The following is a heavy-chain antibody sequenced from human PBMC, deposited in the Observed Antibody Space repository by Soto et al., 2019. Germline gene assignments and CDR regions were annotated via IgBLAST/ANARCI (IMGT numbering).Heavy chain of an antibody. D-gene: IGHD4-17*01. CDR1: GGSISSGGYS. V-gene: IGHV4-30-2*03. CDR2: IYHSGST. CDR3: ARHPEYYGDYLFDY. Sequence: PSETLSLTCAVSGGSISSGGYSWSWIRQPPGKGLEWIGYIYHSGSTYYNPSLKSRVTISVDTSKNQFSLKLSSVTAADTAVYYCARHPEYYGDYLFDYWGQGTLVTVSS. J-gene: IGHJ4*02.